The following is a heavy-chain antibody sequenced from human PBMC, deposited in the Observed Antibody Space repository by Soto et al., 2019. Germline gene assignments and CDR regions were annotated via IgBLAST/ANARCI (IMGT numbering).Heavy chain of an antibody. D-gene: IGHD2-15*01. J-gene: IGHJ4*02. CDR1: GGSISSSSYS. CDR2: IYYSGST. CDR3: ARQRIAVVAAPAVDY. V-gene: IGHV4-39*01. Sequence: SGTLSLTCTVSGGSISSSSYSWGWIRQPPGKGLEWIGSIYYSGSTYYNPSLKSRVTISVDTSKNQFSLKLSSVTAADTAVYYCARQRIAVVAAPAVDYWGQGTLVTVSS.